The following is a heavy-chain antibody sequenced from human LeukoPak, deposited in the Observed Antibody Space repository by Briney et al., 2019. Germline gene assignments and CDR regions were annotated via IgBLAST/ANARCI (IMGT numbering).Heavy chain of an antibody. D-gene: IGHD4-17*01. V-gene: IGHV3-48*03. J-gene: IGHJ5*02. CDR3: ATSGVKSVTTHGP. CDR2: IDTSGTLI. CDR1: GLTFSSYE. Sequence: WGSLRLSCAASGLTFSSYEMIWVRQAPGKGLEWISYIDTSGTLIHYGDSVRGRFTISRDNAKNSLFLQMNSLRAEDTAVYYCATSGVKSVTTHGPWGQGTLVTVSS.